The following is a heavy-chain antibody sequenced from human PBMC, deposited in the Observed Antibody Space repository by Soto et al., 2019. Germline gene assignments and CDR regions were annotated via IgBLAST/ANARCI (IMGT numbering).Heavy chain of an antibody. CDR3: AKALGFWSGYYPDNYYYGMDV. J-gene: IGHJ6*02. D-gene: IGHD3-3*01. V-gene: IGHV3-30*18. CDR2: ISYDGSNK. Sequence: QVQLVESGGGVVQPGRSLRLSCAASGFTFSSYGMHWVRQAPGKGLEWVAVISYDGSNKYYADSVKGRFTISRDNSKNTLYLQMNSLRAEDTAVYYCAKALGFWSGYYPDNYYYGMDVWGQGTTVTVSS. CDR1: GFTFSSYG.